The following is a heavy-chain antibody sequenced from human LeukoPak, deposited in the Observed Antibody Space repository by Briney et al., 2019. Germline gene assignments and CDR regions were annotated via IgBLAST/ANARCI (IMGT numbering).Heavy chain of an antibody. J-gene: IGHJ4*02. V-gene: IGHV3-30*04. CDR2: ISYDGSNK. CDR1: GFTFSSYA. Sequence: QSGGSLRLSCAVSGFTFSSYAMHWVRQAPGKGLEWVAVISYDGSNKYYADSVKGRFTISRDNSKNTLYLQMNSLRAEDTAVYYCARGASITMVRAPGNYWGQGTLVTVSS. D-gene: IGHD3-10*01. CDR3: ARGASITMVRAPGNY.